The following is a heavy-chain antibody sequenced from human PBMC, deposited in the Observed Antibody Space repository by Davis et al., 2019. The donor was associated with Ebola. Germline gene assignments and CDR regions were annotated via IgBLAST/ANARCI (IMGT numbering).Heavy chain of an antibody. V-gene: IGHV3-30*02. CDR1: GFPFASYG. Sequence: PGGSLRLSCTASGFPFASYGMHWVRQAPGKGLEWMAFIRHDGSIKNYGDSAKGRFSISRDNSKNTLYLQMNSLRPEDTAIYYCANAPGGAGYYGMDVWGQGTTVAVTS. D-gene: IGHD3-22*01. CDR3: ANAPGGAGYYGMDV. CDR2: IRHDGSIK. J-gene: IGHJ6*02.